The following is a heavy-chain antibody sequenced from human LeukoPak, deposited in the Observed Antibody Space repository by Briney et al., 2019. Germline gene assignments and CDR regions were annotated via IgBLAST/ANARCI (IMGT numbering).Heavy chain of an antibody. CDR3: ARRGSGYYSEYFQH. J-gene: IGHJ1*01. Sequence: KPSETLSLTCTVSGGSISSYYWNWIRQPAGKGLEWIGSIYHSGSTYYNPSLKSRVTISVDTSKNQFSLKLSSVTAADTAVYYCARRGSGYYSEYFQHWGQGTLVTVSS. V-gene: IGHV4-59*08. CDR2: IYHSGST. D-gene: IGHD3-22*01. CDR1: GGSISSYY.